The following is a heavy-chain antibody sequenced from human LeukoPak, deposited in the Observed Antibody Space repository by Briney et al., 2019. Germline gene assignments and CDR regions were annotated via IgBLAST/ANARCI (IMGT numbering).Heavy chain of an antibody. CDR3: ARLGRIVGAHFDY. Sequence: GGSLRLSCAASGFTVSSNYMGWVRQAPGKGLEWVSVIYSGGSTYYADSVKGRFTISRDNSKNTLYLQMNSLRAEDTAVYYCARLGRIVGAHFDYWGQGTLVTVSS. CDR1: GFTVSSNY. CDR2: IYSGGST. J-gene: IGHJ4*02. D-gene: IGHD1-26*01. V-gene: IGHV3-66*02.